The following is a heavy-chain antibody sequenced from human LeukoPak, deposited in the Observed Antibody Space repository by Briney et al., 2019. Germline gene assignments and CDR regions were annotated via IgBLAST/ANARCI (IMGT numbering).Heavy chain of an antibody. J-gene: IGHJ4*02. D-gene: IGHD2/OR15-2a*01. CDR2: ILNGHTV. CDR1: GFTFSAYS. CDR3: VRDHLWAFDI. Sequence: PGGSLRLSCAASGFTFSAYSMNWVRQTPGKGLEWVSFILNGHTVSYADPVKGRFTISRDNSKNSLYLQMNSLRADDTAVYFCVRDHLWAFDIWGQGTLVTVAS. V-gene: IGHV3-69-1*01.